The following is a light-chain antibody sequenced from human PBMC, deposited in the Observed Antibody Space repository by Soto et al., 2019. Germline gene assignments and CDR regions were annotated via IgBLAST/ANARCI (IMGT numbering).Light chain of an antibody. CDR1: SSDVGDIY. CDR2: EVS. CDR3: SAYAGSNNFV. J-gene: IGLJ1*01. Sequence: QSALTQPPSASGSPGQSVTISCTGTSSDVGDIYVSWYQQHLGKAPKLIIYEVSQRPSGVPDRFSGSKSGNTASLTVSGLQTEDEADYYCSAYAGSNNFVFGSGTKLTVL. V-gene: IGLV2-8*01.